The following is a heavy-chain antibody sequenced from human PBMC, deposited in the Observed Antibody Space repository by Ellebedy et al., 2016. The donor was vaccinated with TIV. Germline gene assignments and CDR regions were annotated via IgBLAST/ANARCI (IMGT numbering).Heavy chain of an antibody. V-gene: IGHV3-48*04. J-gene: IGHJ1*01. Sequence: PGGSLRLSCAASGFTFSTYTMNWVRQAPGKGLEWVSYISSTSSTIYYADSVRGRFAISRDNAKNSQYLQMNSLRAEDTALYYCARGVDTALVEHFQHWGQGTLVTVSS. CDR1: GFTFSTYT. CDR2: ISSTSSTI. D-gene: IGHD5-18*01. CDR3: ARGVDTALVEHFQH.